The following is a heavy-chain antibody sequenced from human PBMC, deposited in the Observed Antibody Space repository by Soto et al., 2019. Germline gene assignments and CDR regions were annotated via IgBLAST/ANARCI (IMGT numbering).Heavy chain of an antibody. CDR3: ARGGAYSGYDC. CDR1: GGSISSYY. D-gene: IGHD5-12*01. Sequence: SETLSLTCTVSGGSISSYYWSWIRQPPGKGLECIGYIYYSRSTNYNPSLKSRVTISVDTSKNQFSLKLSSVTAADTAVYYCARGGAYSGYDCWGQGTLVTSPQ. V-gene: IGHV4-59*01. CDR2: IYYSRST. J-gene: IGHJ4*02.